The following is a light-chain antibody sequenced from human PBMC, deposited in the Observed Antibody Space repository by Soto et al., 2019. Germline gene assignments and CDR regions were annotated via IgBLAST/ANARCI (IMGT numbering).Light chain of an antibody. CDR2: LGS. CDR3: MQPLQSWT. V-gene: IGKV2-28*01. J-gene: IGKJ1*01. CDR1: QSLLHSNGYNY. Sequence: DIVMTQSPLSLPVTPGDPAFISCRSSQSLLHSNGYNYLDWYLQKPGQSPQLLIYLGSNRASGVPDRFSGSGSGTDFTLKISRVEAEDVGVYYCMQPLQSWTFGQGTKVELK.